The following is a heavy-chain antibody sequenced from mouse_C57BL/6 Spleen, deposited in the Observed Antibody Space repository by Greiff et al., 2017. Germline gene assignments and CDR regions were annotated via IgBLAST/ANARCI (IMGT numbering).Heavy chain of an antibody. CDR2: IWRGGST. Sequence: QVQLKESGPGLVQPSQSLSITCTVSGFSLTSYGVHWVRQSPGKGLEWLGVIWRGGSTDYNAAFMSRLSITKDNSKSQVFFKMNSLQADDTAIYXWAKLNWDDWYFDVWGTGTTVTVSS. CDR1: GFSLTSYG. CDR3: AKLNWDDWYFDV. D-gene: IGHD4-1*01. J-gene: IGHJ1*03. V-gene: IGHV2-5*01.